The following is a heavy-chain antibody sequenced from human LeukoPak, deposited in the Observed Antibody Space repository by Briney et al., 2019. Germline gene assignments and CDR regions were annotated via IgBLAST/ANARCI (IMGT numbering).Heavy chain of an antibody. D-gene: IGHD2-2*01. V-gene: IGHV3-23*01. Sequence: GGSLTLSCAASGFCFSSYAMSWVRQAPGKRLEWVSAVSGSGGSTYYADSVKGRFTISRDNSKNTLYLQTNSLRAEDTAVYYCAKSGGIVVVPAAIFFDPWGQGTLVTVSS. CDR3: AKSGGIVVVPAAIFFDP. CDR2: VSGSGGST. CDR1: GFCFSSYA. J-gene: IGHJ5*02.